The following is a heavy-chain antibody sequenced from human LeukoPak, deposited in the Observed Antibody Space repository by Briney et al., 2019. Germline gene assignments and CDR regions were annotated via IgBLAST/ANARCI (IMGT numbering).Heavy chain of an antibody. J-gene: IGHJ3*02. D-gene: IGHD3-22*01. Sequence: SETLSLTCTVSGGSISSYYWSWIRQPPGKGLEWIGYIYYSGSTNYNPSLKSRVTISVDTSKNQFSLKLTSVTAADTAVYYCARSLPTYYYDTSGFMVGSFDIWGQGTMVTVSS. CDR3: ARSLPTYYYDTSGFMVGSFDI. CDR1: GGSISSYY. CDR2: IYYSGST. V-gene: IGHV4-59*08.